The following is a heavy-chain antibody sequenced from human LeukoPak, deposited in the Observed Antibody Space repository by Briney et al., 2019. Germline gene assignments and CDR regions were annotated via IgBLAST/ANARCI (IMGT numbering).Heavy chain of an antibody. D-gene: IGHD3-10*01. CDR3: ARLGDYYGSGSYRPLDY. Sequence: PSETLSLTCTVSGGSISSGSYYWSWIRQPAGKGLEWIGRIYTSGSTNYNPSLKSRVTISVDTSKNQFSLKLSSVTAADTAVYYCARLGDYYGSGSYRPLDYWGQGTLVTVSS. CDR2: IYTSGST. V-gene: IGHV4-61*02. CDR1: GGSISSGSYY. J-gene: IGHJ4*02.